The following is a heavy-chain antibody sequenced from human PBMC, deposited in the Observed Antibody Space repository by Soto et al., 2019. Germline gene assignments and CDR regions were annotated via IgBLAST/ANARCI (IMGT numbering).Heavy chain of an antibody. J-gene: IGHJ3*02. CDR1: GDSVSNNSVA. CDR2: TYYRSKWYN. CDR3: ARWAHEGGALDI. Sequence: SQTLSLTCAISGDSVSNNSVAWNWIRQSPSRGLEWLGRTYYRSKWYNNYAVSERSRIIINPDTSKNQFSLQLNSVTPEDTAVYYCARWAHEGGALDIWGQGTMVTVSS. V-gene: IGHV6-1*01. D-gene: IGHD3-16*01.